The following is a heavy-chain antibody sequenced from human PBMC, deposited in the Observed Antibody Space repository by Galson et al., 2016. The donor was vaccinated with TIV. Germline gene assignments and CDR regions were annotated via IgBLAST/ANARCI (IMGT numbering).Heavy chain of an antibody. CDR1: GFTFSDYW. D-gene: IGHD6-19*01. J-gene: IGHJ4*02. V-gene: IGHV3-7*01. CDR2: IEPDGDER. Sequence: SLRLSCAASGFTFSDYWMTWVRQAPGKGLEWVANIEPDGDERHYVDSVRGRFTISRDNAKNSLFLEMNHLRAEDTAVYYCARGTTLTEVADIFEYWGQGALVTVSS. CDR3: ARGTTLTEVADIFEY.